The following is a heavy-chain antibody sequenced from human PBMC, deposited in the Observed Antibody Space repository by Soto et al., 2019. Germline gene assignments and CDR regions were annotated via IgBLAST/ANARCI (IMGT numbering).Heavy chain of an antibody. D-gene: IGHD6-19*01. CDR1: GYTFTSYG. CDR3: ARTIYSNGWYYFDY. J-gene: IGHJ4*02. CDR2: ISTFKGNT. V-gene: IGHV1-18*01. Sequence: GASVKVSCKASGYTFTSYGISWLRQAPGQGLEWLGWISTFKGNTKYAQMFQGRVTVTTDTSTNTVNMELRSLRSDDTATYYCARTIYSNGWYYFDYWGQGTPVTVSS.